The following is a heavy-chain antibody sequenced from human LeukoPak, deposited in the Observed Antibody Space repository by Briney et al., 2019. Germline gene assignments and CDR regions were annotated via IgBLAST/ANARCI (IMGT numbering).Heavy chain of an antibody. CDR2: INPNSGGT. Sequence: ASVKVSCKASGYTFTGYYMHWVRQAPGQGLEWMGWINPNSGGTNYAQKFQGRVTMTRDTSISTAYMELSRLRSDDTAVYYCARTYQLLLHDAFDIWGQGTMVTVSS. CDR1: GYTFTGYY. D-gene: IGHD2-2*01. V-gene: IGHV1-2*02. J-gene: IGHJ3*02. CDR3: ARTYQLLLHDAFDI.